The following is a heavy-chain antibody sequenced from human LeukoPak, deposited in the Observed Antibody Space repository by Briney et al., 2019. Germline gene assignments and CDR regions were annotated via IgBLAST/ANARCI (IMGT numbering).Heavy chain of an antibody. D-gene: IGHD5-12*01. CDR2: IRYDGSNK. J-gene: IGHJ4*02. V-gene: IGHV3-30*02. CDR3: AKGLFSGFASGPGYSGYPCLAN. Sequence: RPGGSLRLSCAASGFTFSSYGMHWVRQAPGKGLEWVAFIRYDGSNKYYADSVKGRLTISRDNSKNTLYLQMNSLRAEDTAVYYCAKGLFSGFASGPGYSGYPCLANWGQGTLVTVSS. CDR1: GFTFSSYG.